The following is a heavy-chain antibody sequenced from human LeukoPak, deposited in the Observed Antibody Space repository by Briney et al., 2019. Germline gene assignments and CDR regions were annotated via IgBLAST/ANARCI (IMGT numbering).Heavy chain of an antibody. D-gene: IGHD3-10*01. Sequence: QPGGSLRLSCAASGFTFSSYGMHWVRQAPGKGLEWVAVISYDGSNKYYADSVKGRFTISRDNSKNTLYLQMNSLRAEDTAVYYCAKVGGDGSGIDAFDIWGQGTMVTVSS. V-gene: IGHV3-30*18. J-gene: IGHJ3*02. CDR3: AKVGGDGSGIDAFDI. CDR1: GFTFSSYG. CDR2: ISYDGSNK.